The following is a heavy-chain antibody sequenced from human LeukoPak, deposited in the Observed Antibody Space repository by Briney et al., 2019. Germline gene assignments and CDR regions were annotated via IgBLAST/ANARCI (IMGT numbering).Heavy chain of an antibody. V-gene: IGHV6-1*01. Sequence: SQTLSLTCAISGDSVSSNSAAWNWIRQYPSRGLEWQGRTYYRSKWYNDYAVYVKSRITINPGTSKNQFALQLNSVTPEDTAVYYCSRALRYSSGWYHFDYWGQGTLVTVSS. J-gene: IGHJ4*02. CDR2: TYYRSKWYN. CDR1: GDSVSSNSAA. CDR3: SRALRYSSGWYHFDY. D-gene: IGHD6-19*01.